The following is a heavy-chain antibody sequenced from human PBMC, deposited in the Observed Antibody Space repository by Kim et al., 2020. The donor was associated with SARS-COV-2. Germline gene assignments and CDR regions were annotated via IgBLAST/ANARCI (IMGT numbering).Heavy chain of an antibody. CDR2: INHSGST. Sequence: SETLSLTCAVYGGSFSGYYWSWIRQPPGKGLEWIGEINHSGSTNYNPSLKSRVTISVDTSKNQFSLKLSSVTAADTAVYYCARGPYDFWSGYWASRLMRFDPWGQGTLVTVSS. D-gene: IGHD3-3*01. CDR1: GGSFSGYY. V-gene: IGHV4-34*01. J-gene: IGHJ5*02. CDR3: ARGPYDFWSGYWASRLMRFDP.